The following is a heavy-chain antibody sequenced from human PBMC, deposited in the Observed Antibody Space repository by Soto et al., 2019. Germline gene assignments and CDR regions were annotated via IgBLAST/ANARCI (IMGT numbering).Heavy chain of an antibody. D-gene: IGHD1-26*01. V-gene: IGHV3-53*01. CDR2: IYSNYTT. CDR1: GFTFISNC. J-gene: IGHJ6*02. Sequence: GGSLRLSCAASGFTFISNCMSWVRQAPGKGLEWVSVIYSNYTTSYADSVKVRFTISRDYSKTTLFLQMNNLRGEDTAVYFCARGRPDDYYYGMDVWGQGTTVTVFS. CDR3: ARGRPDDYYYGMDV.